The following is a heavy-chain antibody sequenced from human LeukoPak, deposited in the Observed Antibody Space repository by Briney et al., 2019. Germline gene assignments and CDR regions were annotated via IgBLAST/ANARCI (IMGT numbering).Heavy chain of an antibody. J-gene: IGHJ5*02. Sequence: ASVKVSCKASGGTLSSYAISWVRQAPRQGLEWMGGIIPIFGTANYAQKFQGRVTITTDESTSTAYMELSSLRSEDTAVYYCASRGAIAARPGSTDDWFDPWGQGTLVTVSS. CDR2: IIPIFGTA. V-gene: IGHV1-69*05. CDR1: GGTLSSYA. CDR3: ASRGAIAARPGSTDDWFDP. D-gene: IGHD6-6*01.